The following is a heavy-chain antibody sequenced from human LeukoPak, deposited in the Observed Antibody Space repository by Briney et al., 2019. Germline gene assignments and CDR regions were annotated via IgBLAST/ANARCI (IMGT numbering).Heavy chain of an antibody. CDR2: INPSGGST. Sequence: ASMKVSCKASGYNLTYNYMHWVRQAPGQGLGWMAAINPSGGSTTYAQKFQGRVTVTRDTSTSTVYMELSSLRSEDTAVYYCAPDAYHWGQGTLVTVSS. CDR1: GYNLTYNY. CDR3: APDAYH. J-gene: IGHJ5*02. V-gene: IGHV1-46*01.